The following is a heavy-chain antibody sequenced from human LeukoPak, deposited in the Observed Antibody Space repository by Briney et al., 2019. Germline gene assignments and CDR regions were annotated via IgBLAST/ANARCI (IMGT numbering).Heavy chain of an antibody. CDR2: INQDGSEK. V-gene: IGHV3-7*03. CDR1: RFTLSDYW. CDR3: ARLGEGDGYEFLDY. Sequence: GGSLRLSCVASRFTLSDYWMSWVRQAPGKGLEWVANINQDGSEKYFVDSVKGRFTISRDNAKNSLYLQMNSLRAEDTAVYYCARLGEGDGYEFLDYWGQGTLVTVSS. D-gene: IGHD5-24*01. J-gene: IGHJ4*02.